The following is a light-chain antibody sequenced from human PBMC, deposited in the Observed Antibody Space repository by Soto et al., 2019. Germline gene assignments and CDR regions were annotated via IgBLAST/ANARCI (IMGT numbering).Light chain of an antibody. Sequence: EIVLTQSPGTLSLSPGERATLSCRVSQSVSSNYLAWYQQKPGQAPRLLIYAASRRAPGIPERFSGSGSGTDFTLTISSLEPEDFAVYYCQQRSKWPLTFGGGTKV. CDR3: QQRSKWPLT. J-gene: IGKJ4*01. CDR1: QSVSSNY. CDR2: AAS. V-gene: IGKV3D-20*02.